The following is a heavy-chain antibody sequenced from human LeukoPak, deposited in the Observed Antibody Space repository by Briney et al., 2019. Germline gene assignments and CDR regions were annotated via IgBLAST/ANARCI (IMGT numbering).Heavy chain of an antibody. CDR1: GYSFTSYW. D-gene: IGHD3-10*01. CDR2: IYPGDSDT. V-gene: IGHV5-51*01. CDR3: ARHDTMVRGPLHFDY. Sequence: GESLKISCKGSGYSFTSYWIGWVRQMPGKGLEWMGIIYPGDSDTRYSPSFQGQVTISADKSISTAYLQWSSLKASDTAVYYCARHDTMVRGPLHFDYWGQGTLVTVSS. J-gene: IGHJ4*02.